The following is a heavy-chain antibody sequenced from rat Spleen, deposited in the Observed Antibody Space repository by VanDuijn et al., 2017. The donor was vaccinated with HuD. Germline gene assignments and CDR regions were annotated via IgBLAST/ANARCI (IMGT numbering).Heavy chain of an antibody. J-gene: IGHJ2*01. CDR3: ARGNMDSTDYYHYFDY. V-gene: IGHV5S23*01. Sequence: EVQLVESGGGLVQPGRSLKVSCAASGFTFKNYCMTCVRQTPTMSLDWVASICAGGGDTNYRDSVKGRFTISRDNAKSTLYLQMDSLRSEDTATYYCARGNMDSTDYYHYFDYWGQGVMVTVSS. CDR1: GFTFKNYC. D-gene: IGHD1-6*01. CDR2: ICAGGGDT.